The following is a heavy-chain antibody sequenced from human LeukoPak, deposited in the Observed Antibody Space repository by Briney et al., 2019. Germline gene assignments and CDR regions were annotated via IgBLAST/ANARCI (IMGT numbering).Heavy chain of an antibody. CDR2: IHSTGST. J-gene: IGHJ4*02. D-gene: IGHD6-19*01. Sequence: PSETLSLTCIVSGGSMNSYYMTWIRQHAGKGLEWIGRIHSTGSTNYNPSLKSRVTISIDTSNNQFSLKLSSVTAADPAVYYCARGPSGFYMDYWGQGALVTVSS. CDR3: ARGPSGFYMDY. V-gene: IGHV4-4*07. CDR1: GGSMNSYY.